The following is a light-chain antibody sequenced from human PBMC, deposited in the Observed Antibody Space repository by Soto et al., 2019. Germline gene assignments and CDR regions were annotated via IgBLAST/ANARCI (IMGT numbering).Light chain of an antibody. CDR2: GAS. Sequence: EIILTQPPATLSVSPGGRATLSCRASQTIGTNLVWYRQRPGQAPRLLIHGASARATGIPARFRGSGSGTEFTLTITSLQSEDFEVYYCQQYNNWPITFGQGTRLEI. CDR3: QQYNNWPIT. V-gene: IGKV3-15*01. J-gene: IGKJ5*01. CDR1: QTIGTN.